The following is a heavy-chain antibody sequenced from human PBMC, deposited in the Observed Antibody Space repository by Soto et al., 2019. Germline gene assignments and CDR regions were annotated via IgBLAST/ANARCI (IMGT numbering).Heavy chain of an antibody. V-gene: IGHV1-69*06. Sequence: SVKVSCKASGGTFSSYSFSWVRQAPGQGLEWMGGITPIFGTVHYAQNFRGRVTITADKSTSIAHMELSSLRSEDTAVFYCAREGDTREGRGVFFSWGQGTLVTVSS. CDR3: AREGDTREGRGVFFS. D-gene: IGHD3-16*01. CDR1: GGTFSSYS. J-gene: IGHJ5*02. CDR2: ITPIFGTV.